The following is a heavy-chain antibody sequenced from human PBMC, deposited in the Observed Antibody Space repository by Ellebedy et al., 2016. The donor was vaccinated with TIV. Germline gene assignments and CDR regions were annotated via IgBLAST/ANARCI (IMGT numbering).Heavy chain of an antibody. Sequence: GESLKISCAASGFAFRSFAVTWVRQAPGKGLEWVSTISGSGDSTYYADPVKGRFTISRDNSRNTLYLQMHSLRVEDTAVYFCAKPSITTGRRFDHWGQGTLVTVSS. CDR3: AKPSITTGRRFDH. J-gene: IGHJ4*02. V-gene: IGHV3-23*01. D-gene: IGHD1-14*01. CDR2: ISGSGDST. CDR1: GFAFRSFA.